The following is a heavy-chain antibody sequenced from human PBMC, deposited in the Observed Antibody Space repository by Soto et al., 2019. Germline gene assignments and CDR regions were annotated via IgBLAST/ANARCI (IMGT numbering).Heavy chain of an antibody. D-gene: IGHD3-3*01. CDR1: GFSLSTSGAA. CDR3: AHRATMKIFGLIIDNGIWFDP. J-gene: IGHJ5*02. CDR2: IYWDGDK. V-gene: IGHV2-5*02. Sequence: QINLIESGPTLVKPTQTLTLTCTFSGFSLSTSGAAVGWVRQPPGRALEWLALIYWDGDKRYNASLGNRLTITKDTSLNQVVLTLTNVDPADTATYYCAHRATMKIFGLIIDNGIWFDPWGQGTRVIVSS.